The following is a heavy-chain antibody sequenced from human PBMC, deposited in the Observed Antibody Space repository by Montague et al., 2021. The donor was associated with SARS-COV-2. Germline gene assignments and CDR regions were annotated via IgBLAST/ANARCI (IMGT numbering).Heavy chain of an antibody. CDR3: ASFSAGWSNWYFDL. Sequence: SETLSLTCAVSSGSITTGYWNWIRQPPGKGLEWIGYISHTRGSNSNPSLTGRATMSLDTSANQFSLRLTSVTTADTAVYYCASFSAGWSNWYFDLWGRGTLVTVSS. D-gene: IGHD6-19*01. V-gene: IGHV4-59*01. J-gene: IGHJ2*01. CDR1: SGSITTGY. CDR2: ISHTRGS.